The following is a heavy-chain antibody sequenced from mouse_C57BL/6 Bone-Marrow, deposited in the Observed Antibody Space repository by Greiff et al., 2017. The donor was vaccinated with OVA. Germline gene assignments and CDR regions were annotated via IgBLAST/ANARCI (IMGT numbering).Heavy chain of an antibody. CDR3: ARHGAGRRGYYFDY. CDR1: GFTFSSYG. D-gene: IGHD4-1*01. Sequence: EVQGVESGGDLVKPGGSLKLSCAASGFTFSSYGMSWVRQTPDKRLEWVATISSGGSYTYYPDSVKGRFTISRDNAKNTLYLQMSSLKSEDTAMYYCARHGAGRRGYYFDYWGQGTTLTVSS. V-gene: IGHV5-6*01. CDR2: ISSGGSYT. J-gene: IGHJ2*01.